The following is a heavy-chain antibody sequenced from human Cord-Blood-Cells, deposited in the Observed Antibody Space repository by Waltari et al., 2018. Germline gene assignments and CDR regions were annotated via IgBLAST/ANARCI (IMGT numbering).Heavy chain of an antibody. CDR3: ARDRGTIFGVVINY. J-gene: IGHJ4*02. Sequence: QVQLVQSGAEVKKPGASVKVSCKASGYTFTGYYMHWVRQAPGQGLEWMGLINPNSGGTNDAQKFQGRVTMTRDTSISTAYMELSRLRSDDTAVYYCARDRGTIFGVVINYWGQGTLVTVSS. V-gene: IGHV1-2*02. CDR1: GYTFTGYY. CDR2: INPNSGGT. D-gene: IGHD3-3*01.